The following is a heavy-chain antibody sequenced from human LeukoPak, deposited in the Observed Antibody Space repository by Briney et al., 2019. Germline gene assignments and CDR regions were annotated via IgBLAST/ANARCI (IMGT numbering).Heavy chain of an antibody. D-gene: IGHD5/OR15-5a*01. CDR1: SGSISTYY. J-gene: IGHJ3*02. CDR3: ARDLRSWGTPTDAFDI. V-gene: IGHV4-59*01. CDR2: IYYSGST. Sequence: SETLSLTCTVSSGSISTYYWSWIRQPPGKGLEWIGNIYYSGSTKYNPSLKSRVTILVDTSKNQFSLKLRSVTAADTAVYYCARDLRSWGTPTDAFDIWGQGTMVTVSS.